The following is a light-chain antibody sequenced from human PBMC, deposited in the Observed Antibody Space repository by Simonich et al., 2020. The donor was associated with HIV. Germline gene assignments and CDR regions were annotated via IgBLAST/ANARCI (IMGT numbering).Light chain of an antibody. CDR3: QQYNSYYT. Sequence: DIQMTQSPSSLSASVGDRVTITCRASQGVSNSYAWYQQIPGKAPKLLLYAVSTLQSGFPSRFSGSGSGTEFTLTISSLQPDDFATYYCQQYNSYYTFGQGTKLEIK. CDR2: AVS. J-gene: IGKJ2*01. CDR1: QGVSNS. V-gene: IGKV1-16*01.